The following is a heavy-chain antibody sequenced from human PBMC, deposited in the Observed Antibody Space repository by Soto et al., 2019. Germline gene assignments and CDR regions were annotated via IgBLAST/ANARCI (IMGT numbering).Heavy chain of an antibody. J-gene: IGHJ1*01. V-gene: IGHV3-20*04. CDR1: GFTFGDYG. CDR3: ARDGHYYDSSGWGH. Sequence: GGSLRLSCAASGFTFGDYGMSWVRQGPGKGLEWVSGINWNGGSTGYADSVKGRFAVSRDNAKNSLYLQMNSLRAEDTALYYCARDGHYYDSSGWGHWGQGTLVTVSS. CDR2: INWNGGST. D-gene: IGHD3-22*01.